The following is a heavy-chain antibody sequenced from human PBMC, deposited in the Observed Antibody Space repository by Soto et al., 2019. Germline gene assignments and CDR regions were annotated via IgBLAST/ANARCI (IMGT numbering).Heavy chain of an antibody. CDR2: IWYDGRTT. Sequence: QVQLVESGGGVVQPGTSLRLSCAASGFTFSYYGIHWVRQVPGEGPEWVAVIWYDGRTTDYVDSVKGRFTISRDNSKNTVYLQMNSLRVEDTAVYYCARDEVDRSGYHDAFDFWGQGTMVTVSS. CDR3: ARDEVDRSGYHDAFDF. CDR1: GFTFSYYG. V-gene: IGHV3-33*01. J-gene: IGHJ3*01. D-gene: IGHD3-22*01.